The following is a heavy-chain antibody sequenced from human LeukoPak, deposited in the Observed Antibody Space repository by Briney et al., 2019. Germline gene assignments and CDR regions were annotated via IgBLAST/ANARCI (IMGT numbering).Heavy chain of an antibody. V-gene: IGHV3-48*02. D-gene: IGHD6-19*01. CDR3: ARDYRSSSGWTVDY. Sequence: HPGGSLRLSCAASGFTFSSYSMNWVRQAPGKGLEWVSYISTSSSTIYYADSVKGRFTISRDNAKNLLYLQMNSLRDEDTAVYYCARDYRSSSGWTVDYWGQGTLVTVSS. CDR1: GFTFSSYS. CDR2: ISTSSSTI. J-gene: IGHJ4*02.